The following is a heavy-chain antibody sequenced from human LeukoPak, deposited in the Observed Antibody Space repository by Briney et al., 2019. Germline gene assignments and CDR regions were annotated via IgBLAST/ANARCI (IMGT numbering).Heavy chain of an antibody. CDR1: GGSISSSSYY. Sequence: PSETLSLACTVSGGSISSSSYYWGWIRQPPGKGLEWIGSIYYSGSTYYNPSLKSRVTISVDTSKNQFSLKLSSVTAADTAVYYCATRKVRGVIRWDWFDPWGQGTLVTVSS. CDR3: ATRKVRGVIRWDWFDP. CDR2: IYYSGST. V-gene: IGHV4-39*01. D-gene: IGHD3-10*01. J-gene: IGHJ5*02.